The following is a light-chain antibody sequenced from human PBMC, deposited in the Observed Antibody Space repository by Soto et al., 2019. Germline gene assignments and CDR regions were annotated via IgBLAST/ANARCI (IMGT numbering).Light chain of an antibody. CDR1: QSVSSY. J-gene: IGKJ1*01. V-gene: IGKV3-11*01. CDR2: DAS. Sequence: EIVLTQSPATLSLSPGERATLSCWASQSVSSYLAWYQQRPGQAPRLLIYDASNRTTGIPARFSGSGSGTDFTLTISSLEPEDFAVYYCQQRTNWPGTFGQGTKVEIK. CDR3: QQRTNWPGT.